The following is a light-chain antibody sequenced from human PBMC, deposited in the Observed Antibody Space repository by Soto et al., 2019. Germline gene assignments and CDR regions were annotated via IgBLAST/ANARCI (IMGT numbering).Light chain of an antibody. Sequence: EIVLTQSPATLSLSPGERATLSCRASQSVSTFLAWYQQKPGQAPRLLIYDASNRATGIPARFSGSGSGTDFTLTISSLGPEDFAVYYCQQRISWPQTFGQGTKVEIK. CDR3: QQRISWPQT. CDR2: DAS. V-gene: IGKV3-11*01. CDR1: QSVSTF. J-gene: IGKJ1*01.